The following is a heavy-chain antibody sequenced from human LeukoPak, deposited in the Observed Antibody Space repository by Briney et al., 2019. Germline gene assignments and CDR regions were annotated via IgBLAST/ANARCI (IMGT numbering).Heavy chain of an antibody. J-gene: IGHJ4*02. V-gene: IGHV4-39*01. CDR2: IYYSGST. Sequence: PSETLSLTCTVSGGSNSSSSYYWGWIRQPPGKGLEWIGSIYYSGSTYYNPSLKSRVTISVDTSKNQFSLKLSSETAADTAVYYCARHDREYSYGFYFDYWGQGTLVTVSS. CDR1: GGSNSSSSYY. CDR3: ARHDREYSYGFYFDY. D-gene: IGHD5-18*01.